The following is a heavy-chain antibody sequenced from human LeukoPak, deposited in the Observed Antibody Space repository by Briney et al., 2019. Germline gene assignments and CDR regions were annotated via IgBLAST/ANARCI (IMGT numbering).Heavy chain of an antibody. J-gene: IGHJ4*02. D-gene: IGHD6-19*01. CDR2: IIPILGIA. CDR1: GGTFSSYA. Sequence: ASVKVSCKASGGTFSSYAISWVRQAPGQGLEWMGRIIPILGIANYAQKFQGRVTITADKSTSTAYMELSRLRSDDTAVYYCARDEGLYSSGWQDYWGQGTLVTVSS. CDR3: ARDEGLYSSGWQDY. V-gene: IGHV1-69*04.